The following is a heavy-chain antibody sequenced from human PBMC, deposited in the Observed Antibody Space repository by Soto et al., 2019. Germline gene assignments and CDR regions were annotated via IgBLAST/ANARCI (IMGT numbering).Heavy chain of an antibody. V-gene: IGHV4-31*03. Sequence: QVQLQESGPGLVKPSQTLSLTCTVSGGSISSGGYYWSWIRPHPGKGLEWIGYIYYSGSTSYNPSLKSRVTISVDTSKNQFSLKLSSVTAADTAVYYCASGTEVSPSWDVWGQGTTVTVSS. CDR2: IYYSGST. CDR3: ASGTEVSPSWDV. D-gene: IGHD1-26*01. J-gene: IGHJ6*02. CDR1: GGSISSGGYY.